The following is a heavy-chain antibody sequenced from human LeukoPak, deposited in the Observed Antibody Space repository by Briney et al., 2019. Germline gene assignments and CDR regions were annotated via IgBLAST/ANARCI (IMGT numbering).Heavy chain of an antibody. V-gene: IGHV1-2*02. D-gene: IGHD2-2*01. CDR1: GYTFTGYY. CDR2: INPNSGGT. CDR3: ARGLGCSSTSCYPNWFGP. J-gene: IGHJ5*02. Sequence: ASVKVSCKASGYTFTGYYMHWVRQAPGQGLEWMGWINPNSGGTNYAQKFQGRVTMTRDTSISTAYMELSRLRSDDTAVYYCARGLGCSSTSCYPNWFGPWGQGTLVTVSS.